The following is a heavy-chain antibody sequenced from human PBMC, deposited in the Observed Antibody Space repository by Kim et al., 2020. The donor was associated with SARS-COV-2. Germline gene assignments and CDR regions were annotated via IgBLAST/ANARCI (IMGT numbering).Heavy chain of an antibody. CDR3: AKDQAVQYCSSTSCFYYYYGMDV. D-gene: IGHD2-2*01. V-gene: IGHV3-30*18. CDR2: ISYDGSNK. CDR1: GFTFSSYG. J-gene: IGHJ6*02. Sequence: GGSLRLSRAASGFTFSSYGMHWVRQAPGKGLEWVAVISYDGSNKYYADSVKGRFTISRDNSKNTLYLQMNSLRAEDTAVYYCAKDQAVQYCSSTSCFYYYYGMDVWGQGTTVTVSS.